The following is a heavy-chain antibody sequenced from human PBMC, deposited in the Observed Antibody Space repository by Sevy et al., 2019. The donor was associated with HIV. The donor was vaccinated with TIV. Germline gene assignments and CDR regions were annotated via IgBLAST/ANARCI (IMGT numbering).Heavy chain of an antibody. CDR1: RFTFSLYG. Sequence: GGSLRLSCAASRFTFSLYGMHWVRQAPGKGLEWVALISKDGSNKYYADSVKGRFTVSRDNSNNTLYLQLDSLGPEDTAMYYCAKRMDTVTTLDYWGPGTLVTVS. J-gene: IGHJ4*02. V-gene: IGHV3-30*18. CDR2: ISKDGSNK. D-gene: IGHD4-17*01. CDR3: AKRMDTVTTLDY.